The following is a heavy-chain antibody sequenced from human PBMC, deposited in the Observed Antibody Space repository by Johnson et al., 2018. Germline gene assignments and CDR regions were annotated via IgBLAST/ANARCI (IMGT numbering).Heavy chain of an antibody. V-gene: IGHV3-30*18. CDR1: GFDFSNYG. CDR2: TLYDGRNK. Sequence: QVQLQEAGGGVVQPGRSMRLSCAGSGFDFSNYGMHWVRQAPGKGLEWVAVTLYDGRNKFYAESVKGRVTISKDNSKNMLYLNMNILRNEDTAGYYCVKDPNYYGSGSPGDDAFDIWGQGTMVTVSS. J-gene: IGHJ3*02. D-gene: IGHD3-10*01. CDR3: VKDPNYYGSGSPGDDAFDI.